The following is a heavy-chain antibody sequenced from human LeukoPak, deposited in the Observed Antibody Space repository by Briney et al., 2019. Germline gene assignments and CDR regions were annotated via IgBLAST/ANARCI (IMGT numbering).Heavy chain of an antibody. CDR3: AGGGGLWFGESYFDY. J-gene: IGHJ4*02. Sequence: PSETLSLTCTVSGYSISSGYYWSWIRQPPGKGLEWIGYIYYSGSTNYNPSLKSRVTISVDTSKNQFSLKLSSVTAADTAVYYWAGGGGLWFGESYFDYWGQGTLVTVSS. CDR2: IYYSGST. D-gene: IGHD3-10*01. V-gene: IGHV4-61*01. CDR1: GYSISSGYY.